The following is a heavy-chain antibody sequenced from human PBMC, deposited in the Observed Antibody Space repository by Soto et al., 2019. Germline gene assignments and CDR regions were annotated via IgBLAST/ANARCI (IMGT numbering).Heavy chain of an antibody. Sequence: SVKLSCKASGGTISSYAISWVRQAPGQGLEWMGGIIPIFGTANYAQKFQGRVTITADESTSTAYMELSSLRSEDTAVYYCAKDDIPPNYYYGMAVWGQGTTVTVSS. D-gene: IGHD3-9*01. CDR3: AKDDIPPNYYYGMAV. V-gene: IGHV1-69*01. J-gene: IGHJ6*02. CDR2: IIPIFGTA. CDR1: GGTISSYA.